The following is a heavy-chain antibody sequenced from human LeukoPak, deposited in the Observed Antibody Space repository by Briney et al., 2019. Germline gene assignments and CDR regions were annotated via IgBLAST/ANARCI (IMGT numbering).Heavy chain of an antibody. D-gene: IGHD2-2*01. CDR1: GFTFSSYA. CDR2: ISGGGGST. V-gene: IGHV3-23*01. CDR3: AKDPGYCSSTSCYLDY. J-gene: IGHJ4*02. Sequence: PGGSLRLSCAASGFTFSSYAMSWVRQAPGKGLEWVSAISGGGGSTYYADSVKGRFTISRDNSKNTLYLQMNSLRAEDTAVYYCAKDPGYCSSTSCYLDYWGQGTLVTVSS.